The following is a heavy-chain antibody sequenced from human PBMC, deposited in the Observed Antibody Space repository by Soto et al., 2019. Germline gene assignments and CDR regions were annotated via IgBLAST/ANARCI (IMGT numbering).Heavy chain of an antibody. Sequence: GSLRLSCAASGFTFSSYGMHWVRQAPGKGLEWVAVIWYDGSNKYYADSVKRRFTISRDNSKNTLYLQMNSLRAEDTAVYYCARDGGRWLQSSFDYWGQGTLVTVSS. D-gene: IGHD3-16*01. CDR3: ARDGGRWLQSSFDY. CDR2: IWYDGSNK. J-gene: IGHJ4*02. V-gene: IGHV3-33*01. CDR1: GFTFSSYG.